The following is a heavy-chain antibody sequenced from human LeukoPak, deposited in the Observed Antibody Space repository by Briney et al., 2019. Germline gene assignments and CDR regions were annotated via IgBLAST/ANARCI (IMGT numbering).Heavy chain of an antibody. CDR2: ISTYNGNT. V-gene: IGHV1-18*01. Sequence: ASVKVSCKASGYTFSNFGISWVRQAPGQGLEWMGWISTYNGNTNYAQKFQGRVTMTTDTSTPTVYMELRSLRSDDTALYYCAREQPHFDFWSNYLEGNWFDPWGQGTLVTVSS. CDR1: GYTFSNFG. CDR3: AREQPHFDFWSNYLEGNWFDP. D-gene: IGHD3-3*01. J-gene: IGHJ5*02.